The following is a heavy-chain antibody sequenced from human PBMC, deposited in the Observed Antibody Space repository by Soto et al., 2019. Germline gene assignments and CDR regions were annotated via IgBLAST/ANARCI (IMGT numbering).Heavy chain of an antibody. CDR2: IRFDGSNI. CDR1: EIIFSGYG. CDR3: AREGVGSTVFFGYLDY. D-gene: IGHD1-26*01. J-gene: IGHJ4*02. Sequence: QVQLVESGGGVVQPGRSLRLSCAVSEIIFSGYGMHWVRQAPGKGLEWVGVIRFDGSNIHYADSVKGRITISRDNSKNTMYLQMDSLRAENTAVYYCAREGVGSTVFFGYLDYWGQGALVTVSS. V-gene: IGHV3-33*01.